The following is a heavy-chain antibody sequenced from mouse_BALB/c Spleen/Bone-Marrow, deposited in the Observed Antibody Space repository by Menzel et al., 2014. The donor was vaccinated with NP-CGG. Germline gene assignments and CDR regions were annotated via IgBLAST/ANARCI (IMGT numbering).Heavy chain of an antibody. CDR1: GFTFSSYG. J-gene: IGHJ2*01. CDR3: ARKGWLLFDY. Sequence: EVKLVGSGGGLVKPGGSLKLSCAASGFTFSSYGMSWVRQTPEKRLEWVASISGGGSTYYPDNVKGRFTISRDNARNILCLQMSGLCSEATAMYYCARKGWLLFDYWGQGTPLTVSS. D-gene: IGHD2-3*01. CDR2: ISGGGST. V-gene: IGHV5-6-5*01.